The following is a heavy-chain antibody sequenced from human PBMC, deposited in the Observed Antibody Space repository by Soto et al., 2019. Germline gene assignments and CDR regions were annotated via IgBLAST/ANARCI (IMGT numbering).Heavy chain of an antibody. V-gene: IGHV4-30-4*08. D-gene: IGHD2-21*02. J-gene: IGHJ5*02. CDR3: VRTAREGAVAPHWFDR. CDR1: GASLRSTYYY. CDR2: VNDTAST. Sequence: PSETLSLTCTVSGASLRSTYYYWSWLRQAPGKGLGWIRYVNDTASTYYNPSLMSRLTIAVDTSKNQFSLKLTSVTAAETAVYYCVRTAREGAVAPHWFDRWGQGTQVTVSS.